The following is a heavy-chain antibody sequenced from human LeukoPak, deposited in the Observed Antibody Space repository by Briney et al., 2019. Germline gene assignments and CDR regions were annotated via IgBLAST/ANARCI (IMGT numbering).Heavy chain of an antibody. CDR3: TRDAASGTNWFDP. V-gene: IGHV3-48*01. CDR2: ISSSGTSI. Sequence: GGSLRLSCAASGFTFSTYSINWVRQAPGKGLEWVSYISSSGTSIYYADSVKGRFTVSRDNARYSLHLQINSLRGEDTAVYYCTRDAASGTNWFDPWGQGTLVTISS. J-gene: IGHJ5*02. D-gene: IGHD3-3*01. CDR1: GFTFSTYS.